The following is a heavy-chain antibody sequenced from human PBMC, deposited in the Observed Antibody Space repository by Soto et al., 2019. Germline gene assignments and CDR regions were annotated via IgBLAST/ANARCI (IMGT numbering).Heavy chain of an antibody. Sequence: LRLSCAASGFTFSSYAMSWVRQAPGKGLEWVSAISGSGGSTYYADSVKGRFTISRDNSKNTLYLQMNSLRAEDTAVYYCAKVGVLWFGESPYWGQGPLVTVSS. CDR3: AKVGVLWFGESPY. V-gene: IGHV3-23*01. D-gene: IGHD3-10*01. CDR2: ISGSGGST. J-gene: IGHJ4*02. CDR1: GFTFSSYA.